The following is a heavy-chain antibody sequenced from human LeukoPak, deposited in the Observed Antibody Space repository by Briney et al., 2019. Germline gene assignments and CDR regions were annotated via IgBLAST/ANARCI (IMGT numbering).Heavy chain of an antibody. CDR3: ARAYSSSWYDF. D-gene: IGHD6-13*01. J-gene: IGHJ5*01. Sequence: PGGSLRLSRAASGFTFSSYAMSWVRQAPGKGLEWVSGISSSGSGGSTYYADSVKGRFTISRDNSKNTLYLQINSVRAEDTAVYYCARAYSSSWYDFWGQGTLVTVSS. CDR1: GFTFSSYA. V-gene: IGHV3-23*01. CDR2: ISSSGSGGST.